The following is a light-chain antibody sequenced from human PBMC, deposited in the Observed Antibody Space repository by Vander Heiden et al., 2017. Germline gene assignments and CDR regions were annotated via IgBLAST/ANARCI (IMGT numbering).Light chain of an antibody. Sequence: IVISHSPDSLAVSLGERATINCKSSQSVLYSSNNKNYLAWYQQKPGQPPKLLIYWASTRESGVLDRFSGSGSGTDFTLTISSLQAEDVAVYYCQQYYSTPYTFGQGTKLEIK. J-gene: IGKJ2*01. CDR2: WAS. CDR3: QQYYSTPYT. CDR1: QSVLYSSNNKNY. V-gene: IGKV4-1*01.